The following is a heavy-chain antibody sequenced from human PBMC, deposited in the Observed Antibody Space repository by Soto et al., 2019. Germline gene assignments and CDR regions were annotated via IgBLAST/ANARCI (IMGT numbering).Heavy chain of an antibody. Sequence: GASVKVSCKASGYPFTDHDINWVRQATGQGLEWMGWMNPNTGNTRYAQQFQGRLTMTRDTSISTAFMELSGLRSEDTALYYCASGRLATFTDFWGRGTLVTVSS. CDR2: MNPNTGNT. D-gene: IGHD5-12*01. V-gene: IGHV1-8*01. CDR1: GYPFTDHD. CDR3: ASGRLATFTDF. J-gene: IGHJ4*02.